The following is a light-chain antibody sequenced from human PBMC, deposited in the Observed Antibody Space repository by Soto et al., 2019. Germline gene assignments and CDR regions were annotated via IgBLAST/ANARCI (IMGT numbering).Light chain of an antibody. CDR1: SSNIGTNY. CDR3: AAWDDSLSGHVV. Sequence: QSVLTQPPSASGTPGQRVTMSCSGSSSNIGTNYVYWYQQRPGTAPELLIYRNNQRPSGVPDRFSGSKSGTSASLAISGLRSEDEADYYCAAWDDSLSGHVVFGGGTKLTVL. V-gene: IGLV1-47*01. CDR2: RNN. J-gene: IGLJ2*01.